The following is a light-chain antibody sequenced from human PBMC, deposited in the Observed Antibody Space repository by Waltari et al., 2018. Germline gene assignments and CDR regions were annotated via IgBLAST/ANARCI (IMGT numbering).Light chain of an antibody. CDR3: QVWNSVGDHLSGV. J-gene: IGLJ3*02. Sequence: SDVLTQPPSVSAAPGETARITCGGNKLGSRSVHWYQQRPGQAPVLVIYDESDRPSGIPWRFSGSKSGNTATLISSRVEAGDEADYYCQVWNSVGDHLSGVFGGVTKLTV. V-gene: IGLV3-21*04. CDR2: DES. CDR1: KLGSRS.